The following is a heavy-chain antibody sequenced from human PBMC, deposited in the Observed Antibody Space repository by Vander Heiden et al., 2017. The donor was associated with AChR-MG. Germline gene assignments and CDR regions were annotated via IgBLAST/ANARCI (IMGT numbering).Heavy chain of an antibody. CDR2: INQDGSEK. CDR1: GFTFSHYW. V-gene: IGHV3-7*04. CDR3: ARGTNDKPGIDY. J-gene: IGHJ4*02. Sequence: AASGFTFSHYWMNWIRQVPGKGLEWVANINQDGSEKWIEDSVKGRITISRDNGKNSVYLELNGLRAEDTAVYFCARGTNDKPGIDYWGQGTLVTVSS. D-gene: IGHD3-10*01.